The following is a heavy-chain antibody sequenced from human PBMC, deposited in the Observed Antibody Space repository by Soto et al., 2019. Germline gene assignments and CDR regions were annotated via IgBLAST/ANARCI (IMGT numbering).Heavy chain of an antibody. V-gene: IGHV2-5*02. Sequence: QLTLKESGPTLVKPTQTLTLTCIFSGFSLSTGAVGAGWIRQYPGKALEWLAAIYCDDDKRYSPALKSRLTIPQATSKSRVVLTRTDMDPVDTATYCRAHSLYSLASFDYWCKGTLVTVSS. D-gene: IGHD5-12*01. CDR1: GFSLSTGAVG. CDR3: AHSLYSLASFDY. CDR2: IYCDDDK. J-gene: IGHJ4*02.